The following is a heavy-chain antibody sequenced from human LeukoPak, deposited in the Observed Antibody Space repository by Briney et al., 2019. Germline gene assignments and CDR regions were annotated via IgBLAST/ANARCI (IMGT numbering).Heavy chain of an antibody. CDR3: AKGGTKYYDILTAKGYYFDY. CDR2: ISGSGGSA. CDR1: GFTFNSYG. V-gene: IGHV3-23*01. Sequence: GGSLRLSCAASGFTFNSYGMSWVRQAPGKGLEWVSAISGSGGSAYYADSVKGRFTISRDNSKNTLYLQMNGLRADDTALYYCAKGGTKYYDILTAKGYYFDYWGQGSLVTVSS. J-gene: IGHJ4*02. D-gene: IGHD3-9*01.